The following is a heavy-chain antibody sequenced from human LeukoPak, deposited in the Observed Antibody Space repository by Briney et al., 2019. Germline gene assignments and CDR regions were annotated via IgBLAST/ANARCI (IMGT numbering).Heavy chain of an antibody. CDR3: ARVAAAGAPYCYYYMDV. Sequence: SETLSLTCTVSGGSISSYYWSWIRQPPGKGLEWIGYIYYSGSTNYNPSLKSRVTISVDTSKNQFSLKLSSVTAADTAVYYCARVAAAGAPYCYYYMDVWGKGTTVTVSS. J-gene: IGHJ6*03. V-gene: IGHV4-59*01. CDR2: IYYSGST. D-gene: IGHD6-13*01. CDR1: GGSISSYY.